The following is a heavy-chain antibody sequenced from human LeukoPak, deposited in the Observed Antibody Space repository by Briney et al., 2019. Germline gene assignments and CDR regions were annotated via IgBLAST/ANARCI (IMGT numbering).Heavy chain of an antibody. D-gene: IGHD3-22*01. J-gene: IGHJ4*02. CDR2: TYYSGST. Sequence: PSQTLSLTCTVSGGSISSGGYYWSWIRQHPGKGLEWIGYTYYSGSTYYNPSLKSRVTISVDTSKNQFSLKLSSVTAADTAVYYCASLNYYDSSGYPRVYFDYWGQGTLVTVSS. CDR1: GGSISSGGYY. CDR3: ASLNYYDSSGYPRVYFDY. V-gene: IGHV4-31*03.